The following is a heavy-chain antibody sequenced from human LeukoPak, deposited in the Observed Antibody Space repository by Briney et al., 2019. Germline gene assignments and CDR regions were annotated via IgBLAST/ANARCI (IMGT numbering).Heavy chain of an antibody. D-gene: IGHD5-24*01. Sequence: ASVKVSCKASGYTFTGYYMRWVRQAPGQGLEWMGWINTNTGNPTYAQGFTGRFVFSLDTSVSTAYLQISSLKAEDTAVYYCARKGSQFDSYYYYYYMDVWGKGTTVTVSS. J-gene: IGHJ6*03. V-gene: IGHV7-4-1*02. CDR1: GYTFTGYY. CDR3: ARKGSQFDSYYYYYYMDV. CDR2: INTNTGNP.